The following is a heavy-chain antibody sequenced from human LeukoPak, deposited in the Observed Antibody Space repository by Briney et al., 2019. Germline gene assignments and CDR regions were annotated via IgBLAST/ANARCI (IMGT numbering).Heavy chain of an antibody. CDR2: ISGSGGST. CDR3: AKDPEYSSGWYLDY. CDR1: GFTFSGYA. D-gene: IGHD6-19*01. J-gene: IGHJ4*02. Sequence: GSLRLSCAASGFTFSGYAMSWVRQAPGKGLEWVSAISGSGGSTYYADSVKGRFTISRDNSKNTLNLQMSSLRAEDTAVYYCAKDPEYSSGWYLDYWGQGTLVTVSS. V-gene: IGHV3-23*01.